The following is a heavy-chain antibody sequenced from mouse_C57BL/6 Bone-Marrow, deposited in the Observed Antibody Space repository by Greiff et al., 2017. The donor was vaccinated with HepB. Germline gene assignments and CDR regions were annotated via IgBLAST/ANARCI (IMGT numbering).Heavy chain of an antibody. D-gene: IGHD1-1*01. J-gene: IGHJ4*01. V-gene: IGHV2-5*01. Sequence: QVQLQQSGPGLVQPSQCLSITCTVSGFSLTSYGVHWVRQSPGKGLEWLGVIWRGGSTDYNAAFMSRLSITKDNSKSQVFFKMNSLQADDTAIYYCAKSPITTVVPFYAMDYWGQGTSVTVSS. CDR1: GFSLTSYG. CDR3: AKSPITTVVPFYAMDY. CDR2: IWRGGST.